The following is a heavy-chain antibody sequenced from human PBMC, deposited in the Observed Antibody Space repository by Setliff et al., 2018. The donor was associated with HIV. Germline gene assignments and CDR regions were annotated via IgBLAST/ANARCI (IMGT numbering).Heavy chain of an antibody. Sequence: ASVKVSCKASGYTFTTYAIHWVRQAPGQRLEWMGWMNPNSGNTGYAQKFQGRVTMTRNTAISTAYMELRRLKSEDTAVYYCATSTLGWSDDAFDIWGQGTMVTVSS. CDR1: GYTFTTYA. D-gene: IGHD2-21*01. J-gene: IGHJ3*02. CDR3: ATSTLGWSDDAFDI. CDR2: MNPNSGNT. V-gene: IGHV1-8*02.